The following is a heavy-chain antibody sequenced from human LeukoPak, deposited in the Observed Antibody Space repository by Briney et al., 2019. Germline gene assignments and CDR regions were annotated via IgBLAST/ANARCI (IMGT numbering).Heavy chain of an antibody. Sequence: GGSLRLSCAASGFTFDDYAMHCVRQAPGKGLGWVSGISWNSGSIGYADSVKGRFTISRDNAKNSLYLQMNSLRAEDTALYYCAKARFWSGYYFAYWGQGTLVTVSS. D-gene: IGHD3-3*01. CDR2: ISWNSGSI. CDR3: AKARFWSGYYFAY. V-gene: IGHV3-9*01. J-gene: IGHJ4*02. CDR1: GFTFDDYA.